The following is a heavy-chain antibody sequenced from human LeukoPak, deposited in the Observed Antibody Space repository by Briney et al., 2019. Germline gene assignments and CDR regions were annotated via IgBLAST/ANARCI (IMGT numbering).Heavy chain of an antibody. V-gene: IGHV3-23*01. J-gene: IGHJ4*02. CDR2: ISGSGDST. D-gene: IGHD3-10*01. CDR3: AKVLNYYGSGYFDY. Sequence: GSLRLSCAAPGFTFSSYAMSWVRQAPGKGLEWVSAISGSGDSTHYADSVKGRFTISRDNSKNTLYLQMNSLRAEDTAVYYCAKVLNYYGSGYFDYWGQGTLVTVSS. CDR1: GFTFSSYA.